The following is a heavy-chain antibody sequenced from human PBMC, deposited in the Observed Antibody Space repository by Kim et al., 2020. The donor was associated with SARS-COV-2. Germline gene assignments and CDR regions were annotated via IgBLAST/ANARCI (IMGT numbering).Heavy chain of an antibody. J-gene: IGHJ3*02. CDR2: SNRTIGLI. V-gene: IGHV3-9*01. CDR3: AKDNTPRGLIKTVTAAFAI. CDR1: GFTFNRHS. D-gene: IGHD4-17*01. Sequence: GGSLRLSCATSGFTFNRHSINGVRQAQGKGRAWVARSNRTIGLIFSAYSVQGRFTISRENAKNSLYLQMNSRGAEDTALYYCAKDNTPRGLIKTVTAAFAIWGQRKMVTVAS.